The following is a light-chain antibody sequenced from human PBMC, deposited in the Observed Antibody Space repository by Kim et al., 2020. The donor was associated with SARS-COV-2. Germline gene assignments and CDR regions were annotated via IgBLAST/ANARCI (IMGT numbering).Light chain of an antibody. Sequence: QSVLTQPPSVSGAPGQRVTIACTGSSSTIGAEYNIHWYQQVPGTAPKLLIYGNNNRPSGVPDRFSASKSGTSASLVITGLQAEDEADYYCQSYDSRLWVFGGGTQLTVL. CDR2: GNN. V-gene: IGLV1-40*01. CDR1: SSTIGAEYN. J-gene: IGLJ2*01. CDR3: QSYDSRLWV.